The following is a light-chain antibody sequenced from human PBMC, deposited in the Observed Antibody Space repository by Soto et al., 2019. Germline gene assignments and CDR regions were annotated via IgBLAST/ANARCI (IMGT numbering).Light chain of an antibody. CDR1: SSDVGGYNY. J-gene: IGLJ1*01. V-gene: IGLV2-14*01. CDR3: SSYTSSRYV. CDR2: DVS. Sequence: QSALTQPASVSGSPGQSITISCTGTSSDVGGYNYVSWYQQPPGKAPKLMIYDVSNRPSGVSNRFSGSKSGNTASLTISGLQAEDEADYYCSSYTSSRYVFGTGTKLTVL.